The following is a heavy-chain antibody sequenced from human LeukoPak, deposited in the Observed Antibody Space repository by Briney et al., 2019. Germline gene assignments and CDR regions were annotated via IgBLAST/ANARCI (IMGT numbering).Heavy chain of an antibody. CDR1: GDSISNYY. Sequence: MTSETLSLTCTVSGDSISNYYWSWIRQPPGKGLEWIGSIYYSGSTYYNPSLKSRVTISVDTSKNQFSLKLSSVTAADTAVYYCARLSRCSSTSCYYYYMDVWGKGTTVTISS. J-gene: IGHJ6*03. V-gene: IGHV4-39*01. CDR3: ARLSRCSSTSCYYYYMDV. CDR2: IYYSGST. D-gene: IGHD2-2*01.